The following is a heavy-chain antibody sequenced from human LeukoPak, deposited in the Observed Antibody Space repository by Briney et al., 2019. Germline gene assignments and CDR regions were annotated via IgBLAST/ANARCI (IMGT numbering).Heavy chain of an antibody. V-gene: IGHV4-34*01. CDR1: GGSFSGYY. J-gene: IGHJ6*02. CDR3: ARDQYDILTGSGYYYGMDV. D-gene: IGHD3-9*01. Sequence: PSETLSLTCAVYGGSFSGYYWSWIRQPPGKGLEWIGEINHSGSTNYNPSLKSRVTMSVDTSKNQFSLKLSSVTAADTAVYYCARDQYDILTGSGYYYGMDVWGQGTTVTVSS. CDR2: INHSGST.